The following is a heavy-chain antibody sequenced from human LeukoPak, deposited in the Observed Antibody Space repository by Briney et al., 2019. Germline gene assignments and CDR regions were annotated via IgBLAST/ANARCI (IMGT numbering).Heavy chain of an antibody. Sequence: SESLSLTCAVYGESFSDYYWTCIRQSPGKGLEWIGEINRSGNTNYNASLKSRVTISIDTSNNQFSLKLSSVTAADTAVYYCASIKITGTVYAFDIWGQGTMVTVSS. CDR1: GESFSDYY. CDR2: INRSGNT. J-gene: IGHJ3*02. D-gene: IGHD1-20*01. V-gene: IGHV4-34*01. CDR3: ASIKITGTVYAFDI.